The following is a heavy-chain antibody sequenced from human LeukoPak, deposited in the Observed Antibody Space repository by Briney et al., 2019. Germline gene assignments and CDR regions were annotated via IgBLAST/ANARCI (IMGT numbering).Heavy chain of an antibody. V-gene: IGHV3-30*02. Sequence: GGSLRLSCAASGFTFSSYGMHWVRQAPGKGLEWVAFIRYGGSNKYYADSVKGRFTISRDNSKNTLYLQMNSLRAEDTAVYYCAKDSHCSSTSCLAYWGQGTLVTVSS. CDR1: GFTFSSYG. CDR2: IRYGGSNK. D-gene: IGHD2-2*01. J-gene: IGHJ4*02. CDR3: AKDSHCSSTSCLAY.